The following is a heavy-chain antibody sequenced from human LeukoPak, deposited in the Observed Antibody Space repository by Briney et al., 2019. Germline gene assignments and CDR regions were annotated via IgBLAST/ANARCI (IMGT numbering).Heavy chain of an antibody. CDR3: ASLCGGDCPLGDF. V-gene: IGHV4-59*01. CDR1: GGSISTYY. D-gene: IGHD2-21*02. CDR2: IYYSGSS. Sequence: PSETLSLTCTVSGGSISTYYWSWIRQPPGKGLEWIGHIYYSGSSNYNPSLKSRVTISVDTSKSQFSLKLSSVTAADTAVYYCASLCGGDCPLGDFWGQGTLVTVSS. J-gene: IGHJ4*02.